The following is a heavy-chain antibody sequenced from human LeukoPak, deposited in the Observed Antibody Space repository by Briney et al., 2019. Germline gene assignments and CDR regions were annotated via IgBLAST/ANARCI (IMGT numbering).Heavy chain of an antibody. Sequence: SETLSLTCTVSGGSVSSGSYYWSWILQPPGKGLEWIGYIYYSGSTNYNPSLKSRVTISVDTSKNQFSLKLSSVTAADTAVYYCARAPTYDFWSGYYVYYGMDVWGQGTTVTVSS. V-gene: IGHV4-61*01. CDR2: IYYSGST. CDR3: ARAPTYDFWSGYYVYYGMDV. CDR1: GGSVSSGSYY. J-gene: IGHJ6*02. D-gene: IGHD3-3*01.